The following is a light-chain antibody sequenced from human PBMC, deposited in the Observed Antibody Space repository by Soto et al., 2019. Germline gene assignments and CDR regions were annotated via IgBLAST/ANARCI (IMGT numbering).Light chain of an antibody. CDR3: QQRNIWPPVT. CDR1: QSVSES. CDR2: GAF. V-gene: IGKV3-11*01. Sequence: EIVMTQSPATLSVSPGERVTLSCRASQSVSESLAWYQQKPGQPPRLLIYGAFNRAAGIPARFSGSGSGTDFTLTISSLEPEDSAVYYCQQRNIWPPVTFGQGTRLEIK. J-gene: IGKJ5*01.